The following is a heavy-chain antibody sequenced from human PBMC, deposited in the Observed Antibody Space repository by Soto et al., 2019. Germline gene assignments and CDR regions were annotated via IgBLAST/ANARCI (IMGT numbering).Heavy chain of an antibody. J-gene: IGHJ3*02. CDR2: IIPIFGTA. CDR1: GGTFSSYA. Sequence: SVKVSCKASGGTFSSYAISWVRQAPGQGLEWMGGIIPIFGTANYAQKFQGRVTITADKSTSTAYMELSSLRSEDTAVYYCARRRFSTVVTPSGYAFDIWGQGTMVTVS. D-gene: IGHD2-21*02. CDR3: ARRRFSTVVTPSGYAFDI. V-gene: IGHV1-69*06.